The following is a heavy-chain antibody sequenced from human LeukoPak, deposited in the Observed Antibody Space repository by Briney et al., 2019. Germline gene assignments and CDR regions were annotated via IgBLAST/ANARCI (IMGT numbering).Heavy chain of an antibody. J-gene: IGHJ6*02. Sequence: SETLSLTCTVSGGSISGYYWSWIRQPPGKGLEWIGYIYYSGSTNYNPSLKSRVTISVDTSKNQFSLKLSSVTAADTAVYYCARSSPQYYDLWSGYFLLYGMDVWGQGTTVTVSS. V-gene: IGHV4-59*01. CDR1: GGSISGYY. CDR2: IYYSGST. CDR3: ARSSPQYYDLWSGYFLLYGMDV. D-gene: IGHD3-3*01.